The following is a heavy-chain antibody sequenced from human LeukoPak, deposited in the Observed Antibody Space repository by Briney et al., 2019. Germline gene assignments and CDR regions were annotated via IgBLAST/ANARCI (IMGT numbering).Heavy chain of an antibody. V-gene: IGHV4-39*07. CDR1: GGSISSSSYY. CDR3: ARGDCSSTICYSPMDV. Sequence: ASETLSLTCTVSGGSISSSSYYWGWIRQPPGKGLEWIGSIYYSGSTYYNPSLKSRVTISVDTSKNQFSLKVSSVTAADTAVYYCARGDCSSTICYSPMDVWGKGTTVTVSS. CDR2: IYYSGST. J-gene: IGHJ6*03. D-gene: IGHD2-2*01.